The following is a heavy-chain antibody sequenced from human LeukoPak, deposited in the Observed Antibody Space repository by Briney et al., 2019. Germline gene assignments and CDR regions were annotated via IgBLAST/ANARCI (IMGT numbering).Heavy chain of an antibody. Sequence: KPSETLSLTCAVSGGSISSGGYYWSWIRQPPGKGLEWIGYIHHSGSTYYNPSLKSRVTISVDRSKNQFSLKLSSVTAADTAVYYCARVVYDSSGYYYPLYFDYWGQGTLVTVSS. D-gene: IGHD3-22*01. CDR2: IHHSGST. J-gene: IGHJ4*02. CDR1: GGSISSGGYY. V-gene: IGHV4-30-2*01. CDR3: ARVVYDSSGYYYPLYFDY.